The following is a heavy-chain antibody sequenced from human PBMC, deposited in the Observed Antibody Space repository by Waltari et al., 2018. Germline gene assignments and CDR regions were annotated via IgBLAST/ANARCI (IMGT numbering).Heavy chain of an antibody. V-gene: IGHV3-30*18. CDR1: GFTFRSYG. J-gene: IGHJ6*02. Sequence: QVQLVESGGGVVQPGRSLRLSCAASGFTFRSYGMHWVPQAQGKGLEWVAVISYDGSNKYYADSVKGRFTISRDNSKNTLYLQMNSLRAEDTAVYYCAKSGGGGIDYGMDVWGQGTTVTVSS. D-gene: IGHD3-10*01. CDR3: AKSGGGGIDYGMDV. CDR2: ISYDGSNK.